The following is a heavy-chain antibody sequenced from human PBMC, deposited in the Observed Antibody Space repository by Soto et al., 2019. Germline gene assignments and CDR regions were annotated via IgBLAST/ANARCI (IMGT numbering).Heavy chain of an antibody. V-gene: IGHV3-30-3*01. CDR3: ARGRNDFWSGYHFGYYYYGMDV. D-gene: IGHD3-3*01. J-gene: IGHJ6*02. CDR1: GFPFSSYA. CDR2: TSYDGSNK. Sequence: GGSLSLSCAASGFPFSSYAMHWVRQAPGKGLEWVAVTSYDGSNKYYADSVKGRFTISRDNSKNTLYLQMNSLRAEDTAVYYCARGRNDFWSGYHFGYYYYGMDVWGQGTTVTVSS.